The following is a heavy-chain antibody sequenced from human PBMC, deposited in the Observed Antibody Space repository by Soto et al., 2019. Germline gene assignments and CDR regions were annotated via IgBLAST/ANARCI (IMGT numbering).Heavy chain of an antibody. J-gene: IGHJ4*02. CDR2: IIPIFGTA. CDR1: GGTFSSCA. V-gene: IGHV1-69*13. D-gene: IGHD5-18*01. Sequence: ASVKVSCKASGGTFSSCAISWVRQAPGQGLEWMGGIIPIFGTANYAQKFQGRVTITADESTSTAYMELSSLRSEDTAVYYCARGFVDTAMVFDYWGQGTLVTVSS. CDR3: ARGFVDTAMVFDY.